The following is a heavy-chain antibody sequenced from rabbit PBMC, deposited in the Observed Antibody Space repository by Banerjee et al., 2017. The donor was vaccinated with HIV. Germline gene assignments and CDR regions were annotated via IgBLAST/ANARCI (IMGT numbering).Heavy chain of an antibody. V-gene: IGHV1S40*01. CDR1: GIDFNSFYY. J-gene: IGHJ4*01. Sequence: QSLEESGGDLVKPGASLTLTCTASGIDFNSFYYMCWVRQAPGKGLEWLACIYAGGRGTNYYATWAKGRFPISRTSSTTVTLQMTSLTAADTATYFCARNGAGSNFAFNLWGPGTLVTVS. CDR3: ARNGAGSNFAFNL. D-gene: IGHD4-2*01. CDR2: IYAGGRGTN.